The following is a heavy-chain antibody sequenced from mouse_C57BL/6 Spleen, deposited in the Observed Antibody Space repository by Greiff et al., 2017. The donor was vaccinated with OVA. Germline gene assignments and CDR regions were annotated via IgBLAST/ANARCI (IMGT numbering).Heavy chain of an antibody. CDR2: IWSGGST. D-gene: IGHD3-2*02. CDR1: GFSLTSSG. J-gene: IGHJ2*01. CDR3: ARSQTAQAGFDY. V-gene: IGHV2-2*01. Sequence: VKLMESGPGLVQPSQSLSITCPVSGFSLTSSGVHWVRQSPGKGLEWLGVIWSGGSTDYNAAFISRLSISKDNSKSQVFFKMHSLQADDTAIYYCARSQTAQAGFDYWGQGTTLTVSS.